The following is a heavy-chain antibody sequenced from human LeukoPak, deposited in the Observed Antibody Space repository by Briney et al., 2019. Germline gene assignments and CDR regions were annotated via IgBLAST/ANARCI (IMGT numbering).Heavy chain of an antibody. D-gene: IGHD5-18*01. J-gene: IGHJ4*02. CDR3: ARVGYSFGSGHY. CDR1: GGSFSGYY. Sequence: SETLSLTCAVYGGSFSGYYWSWIRQPPGKGLEWIGEINHSGSTNYNPSLKSRVTISVDTSKNQFSLKLSSVTAADTAVYYCARVGYSFGSGHYWGQGTLVTVSS. CDR2: INHSGST. V-gene: IGHV4-34*01.